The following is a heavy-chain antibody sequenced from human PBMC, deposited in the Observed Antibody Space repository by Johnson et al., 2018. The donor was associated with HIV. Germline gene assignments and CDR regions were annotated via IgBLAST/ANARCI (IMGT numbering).Heavy chain of an antibody. CDR1: GFTFSDYW. CDR2: IKEDGSER. CDR3: VRWGSGWSAFDV. D-gene: IGHD6-19*01. Sequence: VQLVESGGGLVQPGGSLRLSCAASGFTFSDYWMSWVRQALGKGLEWVANIKEDGSERYYVASVKGRFIISRDNAKNSLYLQMNSLSPEDRAVYYCVRWGSGWSAFDVWGQGTMVTVSS. J-gene: IGHJ3*01. V-gene: IGHV3-7*01.